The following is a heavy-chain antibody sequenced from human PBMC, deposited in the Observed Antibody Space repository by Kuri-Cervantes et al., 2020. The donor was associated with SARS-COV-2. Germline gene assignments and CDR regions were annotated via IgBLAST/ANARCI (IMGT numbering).Heavy chain of an antibody. CDR3: AIGRYYDFWSGYYTDAFDI. J-gene: IGHJ3*02. Sequence: GGSLRLSCAASGFTFSSYGMHWVRQAPGKGLEWVAFIRYDGSNEYYADSVKGRFTISRDNSKNTLYLQMNSLRAEDTAVYYCAIGRYYDFWSGYYTDAFDIWGQGTMVTVSS. V-gene: IGHV3-30*02. CDR1: GFTFSSYG. D-gene: IGHD3-3*01. CDR2: IRYDGSNE.